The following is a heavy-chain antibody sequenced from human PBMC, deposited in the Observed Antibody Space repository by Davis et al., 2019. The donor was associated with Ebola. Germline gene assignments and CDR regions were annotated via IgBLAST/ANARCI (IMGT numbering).Heavy chain of an antibody. CDR2: ISSDESNA. Sequence: PGGSLRLSCAASGFTFNGYYMHWFRQPPGKGLEWVAVISSDESNANYADSVKGRFTISRDNSKNTVYLEMDSLRIGDPAMYYCAKTRGSGSGDPTRGRPFDFWGQGTMVSVSS. V-gene: IGHV3-30*18. CDR3: AKTRGSGSGDPTRGRPFDF. J-gene: IGHJ3*01. D-gene: IGHD3-10*01. CDR1: GFTFNGYY.